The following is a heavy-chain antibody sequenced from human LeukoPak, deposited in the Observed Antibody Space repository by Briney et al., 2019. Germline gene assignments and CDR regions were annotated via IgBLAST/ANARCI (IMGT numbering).Heavy chain of an antibody. D-gene: IGHD6-19*01. CDR2: IYYSGST. CDR3: ARRSGCYYFDY. J-gene: IGHJ4*02. Sequence: PSETLSLTCTVSGGSISSSSYYWGWIRQPPGKGLEWIGSIYYSGSTYYNPSLKSRVTISVDTSKNEFSLKLSSVTAADTAVCYCARRSGCYYFDYWGQGTLVTVSS. CDR1: GGSISSSSYY. V-gene: IGHV4-39*01.